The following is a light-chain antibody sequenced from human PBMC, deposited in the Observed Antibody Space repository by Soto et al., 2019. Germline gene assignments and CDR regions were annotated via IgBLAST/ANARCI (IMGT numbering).Light chain of an antibody. CDR2: AAS. CDR1: QSISNY. CDR3: QQSYSTPPIT. Sequence: IQMTQSPSSLSASVGDRVTIACRASQSISNYLNWYQQKPGKAPKLLISAASSLQSGVPSRFSGSGSGTDFTLTISSLQPEDFATYYCQQSYSTPPITFGQGTRLEIK. V-gene: IGKV1-39*01. J-gene: IGKJ5*01.